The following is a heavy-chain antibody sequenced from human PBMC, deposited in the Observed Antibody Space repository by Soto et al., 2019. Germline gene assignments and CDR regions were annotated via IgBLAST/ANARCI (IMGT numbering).Heavy chain of an antibody. V-gene: IGHV4-59*01. Sequence: PSETLSLTCTVSGDSISRYYCSWIRQPPGKGLEWLGSVYYSGSTEYTPSLKSRVTISVDTSRNQFSLKVTSVTAADTALYFCARGTVTISALSYGMDVWGQGTTVTVSS. CDR3: ARGTVTISALSYGMDV. J-gene: IGHJ6*02. CDR1: GDSISRYY. D-gene: IGHD4-17*01. CDR2: VYYSGST.